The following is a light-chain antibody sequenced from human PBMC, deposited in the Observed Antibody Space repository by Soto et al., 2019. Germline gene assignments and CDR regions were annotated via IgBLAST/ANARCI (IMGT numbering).Light chain of an antibody. CDR1: QSVSRTY. Sequence: EIVLTQSPGTLSLSPGERATLSCRASQSVSRTYLAWYQQKPGQAPRLLIYDASNRATGIPARFSGSGSGTEFTLTISSLQSGDFAVYYCQPYNNWPLTFGGGTKVDIK. CDR2: DAS. J-gene: IGKJ4*01. V-gene: IGKV3-15*01. CDR3: QPYNNWPLT.